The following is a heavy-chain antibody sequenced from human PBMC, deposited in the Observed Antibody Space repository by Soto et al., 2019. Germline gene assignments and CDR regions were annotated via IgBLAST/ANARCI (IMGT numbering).Heavy chain of an antibody. CDR3: ARGGYSSDGFSAFDI. D-gene: IGHD5-18*01. V-gene: IGHV1-69*13. Sequence: SVKVSCKASGGTFSSYAISWVRQAPGQGLEWMGGIIPIFGTANYAQKFQGRVTITADESTSTAYMELSSLRSEDTAVYYCARGGYSSDGFSAFDIWGQGTMVTVSS. J-gene: IGHJ3*02. CDR1: GGTFSSYA. CDR2: IIPIFGTA.